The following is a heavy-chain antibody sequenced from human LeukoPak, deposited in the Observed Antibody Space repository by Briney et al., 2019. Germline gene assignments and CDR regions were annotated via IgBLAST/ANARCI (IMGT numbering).Heavy chain of an antibody. V-gene: IGHV1-2*02. D-gene: IGHD6-13*01. J-gene: IGHJ4*02. Sequence: GASVKVSCKASGYTFTGYYMHWVRQAPGQGLEWMGWINPNSGGTNYAQKFQGMVTMTRDTSISTAYMELSRLRSDDTAVYYCARSPSWSSSWYDYWGQGTLVTVSS. CDR1: GYTFTGYY. CDR2: INPNSGGT. CDR3: ARSPSWSSSWYDY.